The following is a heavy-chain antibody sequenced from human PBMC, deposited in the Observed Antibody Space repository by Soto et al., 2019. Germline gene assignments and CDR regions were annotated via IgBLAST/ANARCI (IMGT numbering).Heavy chain of an antibody. J-gene: IGHJ4*02. CDR2: ISGRGGST. Sequence: EVQLLESGGGLVLPGGSLSLSCAASGFIFSDYSMSWVRQAPGKGLEWVSGISGRGGSTYYADSVKGRFTISRDSSRNTLFLQMNSLRAGDTALYFCARSSGDTWEQYYFDYWGQGTLVPVSS. V-gene: IGHV3-23*01. CDR1: GFIFSDYS. D-gene: IGHD1-1*01. CDR3: ARSSGDTWEQYYFDY.